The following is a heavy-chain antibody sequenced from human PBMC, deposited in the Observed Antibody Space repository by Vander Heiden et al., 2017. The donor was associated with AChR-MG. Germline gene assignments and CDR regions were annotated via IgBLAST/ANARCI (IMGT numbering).Heavy chain of an antibody. CDR2: ISSSISTI. J-gene: IGHJ4*02. CDR3: ARAGLELPGTPYYFDY. V-gene: IGHV3-48*02. D-gene: IGHD1-7*01. Sequence: EVQLVESGGGLVQPGGSLRLACAASGITFSSYSRNWVRQAPGKGLEWVSYISSSISTIYYADSVKGRFTISRDNAKNSLYLQMNSLRDEDTAVYYCARAGLELPGTPYYFDYWGQGTLVTVSS. CDR1: GITFSSYS.